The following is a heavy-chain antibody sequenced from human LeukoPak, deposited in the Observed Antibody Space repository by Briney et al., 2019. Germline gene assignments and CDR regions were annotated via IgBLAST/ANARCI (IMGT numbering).Heavy chain of an antibody. J-gene: IGHJ3*02. CDR3: PRAGRGEGVAHAFDI. D-gene: IGHD3-16*01. V-gene: IGHV4-59*01. CDR2: IYYSRIT. CDR1: RGSISSYY. Sequence: SETLSLTCTVSRGSISSYYWNWMRQPPGKGLEGIGYIYYSRITNYNPSLQSPVTISVDTYNSQFSLKLSSLTAAHAAIQYSPRAGRGEGVAHAFDIWGQGTMVTVSS.